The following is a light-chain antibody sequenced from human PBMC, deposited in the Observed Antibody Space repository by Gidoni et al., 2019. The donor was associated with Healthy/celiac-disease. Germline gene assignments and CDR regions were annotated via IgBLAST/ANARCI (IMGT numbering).Light chain of an antibody. CDR3: QQYGSSLLT. J-gene: IGKJ4*01. CDR1: QSVSSSY. CDR2: GAS. V-gene: IGKV3-20*01. Sequence: EIVLTQSPGTLSLSPGERATRSCRASQSVSSSYLAWYQQKPGQAPMLLIYGASSMATGIPDRFSGSGSGTDFTLTSSRLEPEDFAVYYCQQYGSSLLTFGGGTKVEIK.